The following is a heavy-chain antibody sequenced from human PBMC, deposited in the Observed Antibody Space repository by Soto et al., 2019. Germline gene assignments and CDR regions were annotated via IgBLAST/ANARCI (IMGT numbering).Heavy chain of an antibody. CDR1: GYTFTSGY. V-gene: IGHV1-46*01. J-gene: IGHJ6*02. CDR2: INPSGGST. Sequence: ASVKVSCNAAGYTFTSGYMHWVRQAAGQGLEWMGIINPSGGSTSYAQKFQGRVTMTRDTSTSTVYMELSSLRSEDTAVYYCARASAMVRGVITYYYSGMDAWGQGTTVTAP. CDR3: ARASAMVRGVITYYYSGMDA. D-gene: IGHD3-10*01.